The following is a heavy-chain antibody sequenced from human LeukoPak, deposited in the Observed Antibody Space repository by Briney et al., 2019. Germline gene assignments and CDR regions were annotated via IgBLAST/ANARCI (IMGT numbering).Heavy chain of an antibody. Sequence: GGSLRLSCAASGFTFSSYEMNWVRQAPGKGLEWVSYISSSGGTIFYADSVKGRFTISRDNAKDSLYLQMNSLRAEDTAVYYCERQQPAFDYWGQGTLVTVSS. CDR2: ISSSGGTI. D-gene: IGHD6-13*01. CDR3: ERQQPAFDY. J-gene: IGHJ4*02. CDR1: GFTFSSYE. V-gene: IGHV3-48*03.